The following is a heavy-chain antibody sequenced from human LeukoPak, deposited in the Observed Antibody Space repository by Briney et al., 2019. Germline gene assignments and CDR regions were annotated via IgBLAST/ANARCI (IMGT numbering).Heavy chain of an antibody. CDR3: AKGSHLPSSWYSS. Sequence: GGSLRLSCAASGFIFSSYWMNWVRQAPGKGLEWVSYISTSGSTIYYADSVKGRFTISRDNSKNTLYLQMNSLRAEDTAVYYCAKGSHLPSSWYSSWGQGTLVTVSS. J-gene: IGHJ5*02. CDR1: GFIFSSYW. CDR2: ISTSGSTI. V-gene: IGHV3-48*01. D-gene: IGHD6-13*01.